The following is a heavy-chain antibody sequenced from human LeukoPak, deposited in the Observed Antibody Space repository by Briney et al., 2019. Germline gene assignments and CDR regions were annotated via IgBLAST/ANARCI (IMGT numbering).Heavy chain of an antibody. J-gene: IGHJ5*02. CDR3: VKGGSSSHNWFDP. CDR2: IRNDGSND. CDR1: GFTFSDFG. Sequence: PGGSLRLSCAASGFTFSDFGMHWVRQAPGKGLEWVAFIRNDGSNDYYPDSVKGRFTISRDNSRTTLYLQMHSLRIEDTAVYHCVKGGSSSHNWFDPWGQGILVTVSS. V-gene: IGHV3-30*02. D-gene: IGHD6-13*01.